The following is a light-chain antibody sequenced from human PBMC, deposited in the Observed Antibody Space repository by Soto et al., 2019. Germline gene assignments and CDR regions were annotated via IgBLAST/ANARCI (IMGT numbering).Light chain of an antibody. CDR3: QQYGSSPPVT. CDR1: QSVSSSY. Sequence: EIVLTQSPGTLSLSPGERATLSCRASQSVSSSYLAWYQQKPGQAPRLLIYGESGRATGIPDRFSGSGSGTDFTLTINRLEPEDFAVYSCQQYGSSPPVTFGQGTRLEIK. V-gene: IGKV3-20*01. CDR2: GES. J-gene: IGKJ5*01.